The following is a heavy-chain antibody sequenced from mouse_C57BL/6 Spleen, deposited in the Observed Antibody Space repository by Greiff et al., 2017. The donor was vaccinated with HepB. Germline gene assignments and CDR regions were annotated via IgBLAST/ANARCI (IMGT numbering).Heavy chain of an antibody. CDR2: ISSGSSTI. V-gene: IGHV5-17*01. CDR3: ARTYGSSWGYFDV. J-gene: IGHJ1*03. D-gene: IGHD1-1*01. Sequence: DVKLVESGGGLVKPGGSLKLSCAASGFTFSDYGMHWVRQAPEKGLEWVAYISSGSSTIYYADTVKGRFTISRDNAKNTLFLQMTSLRSEDTAMYYCARTYGSSWGYFDVWGTGTTVTVSS. CDR1: GFTFSDYG.